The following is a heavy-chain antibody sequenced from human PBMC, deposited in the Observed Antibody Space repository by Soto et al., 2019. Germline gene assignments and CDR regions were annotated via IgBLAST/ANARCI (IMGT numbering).Heavy chain of an antibody. CDR1: CGSFSGYY. Sequence: SETLSLTCAVYCGSFSGYYWSWIRQPPGKGLKWIGEINHSGSTNYHPSLKSRVTISVDTSKNQFSLKLSSVTAADTAVYYCARGPRFVVVVAALQQSSKFAAFDIWGKGTMVTVPS. CDR3: ARGPRFVVVVAALQQSSKFAAFDI. D-gene: IGHD2-15*01. V-gene: IGHV4-34*01. CDR2: INHSGST. J-gene: IGHJ3*02.